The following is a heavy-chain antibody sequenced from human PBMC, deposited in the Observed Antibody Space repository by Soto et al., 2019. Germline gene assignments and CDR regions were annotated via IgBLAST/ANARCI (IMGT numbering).Heavy chain of an antibody. CDR1: GFSLNTVGVG. Sequence: QITLKESGPTLVKPTQPLTLTCTFSGFSLNTVGVGVGWIRQPPGKALEWLALIYWDDGKRYGPSLESRLTTXKXTXXNQVVLTMTNMDTVDTATYYCAHRPDSSSWYYFDYWGQGTLVTVSS. J-gene: IGHJ4*02. V-gene: IGHV2-5*05. CDR2: IYWDDGK. CDR3: AHRPDSSSWYYFDY. D-gene: IGHD6-13*01.